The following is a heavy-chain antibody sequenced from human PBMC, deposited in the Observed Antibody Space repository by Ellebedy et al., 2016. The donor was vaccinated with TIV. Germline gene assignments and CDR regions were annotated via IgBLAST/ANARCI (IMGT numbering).Heavy chain of an antibody. CDR2: IYQDGSDQ. V-gene: IGHV3-7*01. D-gene: IGHD4-17*01. Sequence: GESLKISCAASGFSFRSYWMSWVRQAPGKGLEWVANIYQDGSDQYYADSVKGRFTISRDNANKSLFLQMNSLRVDDTAVYYCARRGAYGDYAVQVNGWFDPWGQGTLVTVSS. CDR3: ARRGAYGDYAVQVNGWFDP. J-gene: IGHJ5*02. CDR1: GFSFRSYW.